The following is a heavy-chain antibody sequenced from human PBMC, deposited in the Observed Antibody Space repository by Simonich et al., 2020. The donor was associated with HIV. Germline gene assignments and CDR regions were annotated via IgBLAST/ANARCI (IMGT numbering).Heavy chain of an antibody. CDR2: INHSRRT. D-gene: IGHD6-19*01. V-gene: IGHV4-34*02. CDR3: ARGLAGDAFDI. CDR1: GGSFSGYY. J-gene: IGHJ3*02. Sequence: QVQLQQWGAGLLKPSETLSLTCAVYGGSFSGYYWSWIRQPPGKGLGWIGEINHSRRTNYNPSLKSRVTISVDTSKNQFSLKLSSVTAADTALYYCARGLAGDAFDIWGQGTMVTVSS.